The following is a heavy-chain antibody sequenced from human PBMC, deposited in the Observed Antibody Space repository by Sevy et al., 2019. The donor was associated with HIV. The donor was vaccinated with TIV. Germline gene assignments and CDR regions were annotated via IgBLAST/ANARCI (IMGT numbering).Heavy chain of an antibody. D-gene: IGHD2-21*02. V-gene: IGHV3-23*01. CDR1: GFTLGSYT. CDR2: ISATGGST. Sequence: GGSLRLSCAASGFTLGSYTMNWVRQAPGKGLEWVASISATGGSTYYADSVKGRFTISRDVSKGILYLQMNSLTAEDTAIFYCAKTLQKLPFHPHYFDYGGQGTLVTVSS. CDR3: AKTLQKLPFHPHYFDY. J-gene: IGHJ4*02.